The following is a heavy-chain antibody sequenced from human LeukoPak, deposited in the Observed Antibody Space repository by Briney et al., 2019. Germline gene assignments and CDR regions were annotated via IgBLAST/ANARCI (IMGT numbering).Heavy chain of an antibody. CDR2: LSGSGGST. V-gene: IGHV3-23*01. Sequence: GGSLRLSCAASGFTFSSYAMSWVRQAPGKGLEWVSALSGSGGSTYYADSVKGRFSISRDNSKNTLYLQMNSLRAEDTAVYYCAKDSVGAPHITFDYWGQGTLVTVSS. CDR1: GFTFSSYA. CDR3: AKDSVGAPHITFDY. J-gene: IGHJ4*02. D-gene: IGHD1-26*01.